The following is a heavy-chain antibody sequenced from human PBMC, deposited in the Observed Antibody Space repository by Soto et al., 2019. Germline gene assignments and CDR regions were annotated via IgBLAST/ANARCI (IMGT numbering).Heavy chain of an antibody. D-gene: IGHD1-1*01. CDR3: AGNGNYYYGMDV. V-gene: IGHV4-34*01. Sequence: QVQLQQWGAGLLKPSETLSLTCAVYGGSFSGYYWSWIRQPPGKGLEWIGEINHSGSTNYNPSLKSRVTISVDTSKNQFSLKLSSVTAADKAVYYCAGNGNYYYGMDVWGQGTTVTVSS. J-gene: IGHJ6*02. CDR1: GGSFSGYY. CDR2: INHSGST.